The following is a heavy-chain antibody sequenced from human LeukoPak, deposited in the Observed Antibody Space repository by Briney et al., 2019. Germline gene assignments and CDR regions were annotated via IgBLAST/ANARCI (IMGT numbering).Heavy chain of an antibody. CDR1: GYSISSGYY. Sequence: SETLSLTCTVSGYSISSGYYWGWIRQPPGKGLEWIGSIYHSGSAYYNPSLKSRVTISVDTSKNQFSLKLSSVTAADTAVYYCARDNSSSQKRLRYYFDYWGQGTLVTVSS. V-gene: IGHV4-38-2*02. CDR3: ARDNSSSQKRLRYYFDY. J-gene: IGHJ4*02. CDR2: IYHSGSA. D-gene: IGHD6-13*01.